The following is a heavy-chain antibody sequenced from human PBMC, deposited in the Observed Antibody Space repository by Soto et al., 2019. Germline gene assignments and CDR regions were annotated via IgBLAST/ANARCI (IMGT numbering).Heavy chain of an antibody. V-gene: IGHV1-24*01. CDR1: GYTLTELS. CDR2: FDPEDGET. CDR3: ATARGYDILTGFDP. D-gene: IGHD3-9*01. J-gene: IGHJ5*02. Sequence: GASVKVSCKVSGYTLTELSMHWVRQAPGKGLEWMGGFDPEDGETIYAQKFQGRVTMTEDTSTDTAYMELSSLRSEDTAVYYCATARGYDILTGFDPWGQGTLVTVSS.